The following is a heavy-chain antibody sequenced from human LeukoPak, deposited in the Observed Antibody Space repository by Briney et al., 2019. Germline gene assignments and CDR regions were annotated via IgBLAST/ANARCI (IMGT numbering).Heavy chain of an antibody. Sequence: GGSLRLSCAVSRFTFSNSWMSWIRQAPGKGLEWVSYISSSGSTIYYADSVKGRFTISRDNAKNSLYLQMNSLRAEDTAVYYCARSSIAVASEWFDPWGRGTLVTVSS. CDR3: ARSSIAVASEWFDP. J-gene: IGHJ5*02. V-gene: IGHV3-11*01. CDR1: RFTFSNSW. CDR2: ISSSGSTI. D-gene: IGHD6-19*01.